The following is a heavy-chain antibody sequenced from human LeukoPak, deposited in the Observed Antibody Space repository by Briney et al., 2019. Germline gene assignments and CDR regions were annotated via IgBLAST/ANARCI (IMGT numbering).Heavy chain of an antibody. J-gene: IGHJ4*02. CDR1: WFTFSGSA. CDR2: IRSKANSYAT. V-gene: IGHV3-73*01. CDR3: TRDYGVLFDY. D-gene: IGHD4-17*01. Sequence: GGSHSLFCAASWFTFSGSAIHWVRQASGKGMEWVSHIRSKANSYATSAAASLKGRITISRDDLNITAYLQKNSLKAEDTAVYYCTRDYGVLFDYWGQGTLVTVSS.